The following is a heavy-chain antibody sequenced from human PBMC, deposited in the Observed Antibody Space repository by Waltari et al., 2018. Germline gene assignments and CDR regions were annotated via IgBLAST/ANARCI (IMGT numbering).Heavy chain of an antibody. J-gene: IGHJ4*02. D-gene: IGHD1-20*01. CDR2: IKHDGSQK. Sequence: EVQLVESGGGLVQPGGSLRLSCAASGFTFSAFWMSWVRQAPGKGLEWLANIKHDGSQKSYVDSVEGRFTISRDNAKNSLYLQMDSLTPEDTAVYFCAKDNWSYNRHFESWGQGSLVTVSS. CDR1: GFTFSAFW. V-gene: IGHV3-7*01. CDR3: AKDNWSYNRHFES.